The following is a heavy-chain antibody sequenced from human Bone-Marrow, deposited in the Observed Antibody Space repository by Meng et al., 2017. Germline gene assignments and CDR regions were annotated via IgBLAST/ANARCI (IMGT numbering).Heavy chain of an antibody. CDR2: ISGSDDRT. D-gene: IGHD2-2*01. Sequence: GESLKISCAASGFTLSSYGRSWVRQARGKGLEWVSAISGSDDRTFYADSVKGRFTFSRDISKSTLYLEMNSLRVEDTALYYCAKDKCSSTSCYFDYWGRGTLVTVSS. CDR1: GFTLSSYG. CDR3: AKDKCSSTSCYFDY. J-gene: IGHJ4*02. V-gene: IGHV3-23*01.